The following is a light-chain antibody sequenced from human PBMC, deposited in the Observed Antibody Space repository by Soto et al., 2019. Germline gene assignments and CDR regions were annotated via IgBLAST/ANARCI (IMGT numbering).Light chain of an antibody. Sequence: DIVMTQSPDSLAVSLGERATINCKSSQSVLYRSNNKNYLAWYQQRPGQPPKLLIYWASTRESGVPDRFSGSGSGTDFTLTISGLQAEDVAVYYCQQYFSSPFTFGPGTKVDIK. J-gene: IGKJ3*01. CDR1: QSVLYRSNNKNY. CDR2: WAS. CDR3: QQYFSSPFT. V-gene: IGKV4-1*01.